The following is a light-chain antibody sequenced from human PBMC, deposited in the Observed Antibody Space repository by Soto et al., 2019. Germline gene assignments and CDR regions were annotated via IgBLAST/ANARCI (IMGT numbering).Light chain of an antibody. J-gene: IGKJ4*01. CDR1: QSVSSY. CDR3: QQRSDWPSLT. Sequence: EIVLTQSPATLSLSPGERATLSCRASQSVSSYLAWYQQKPGQAPRLLIYDASNRATGIPARFSGSGSGTDFTLTISSLESEDFAVYYCQQRSDWPSLTFGGGTKVEIQ. CDR2: DAS. V-gene: IGKV3-11*01.